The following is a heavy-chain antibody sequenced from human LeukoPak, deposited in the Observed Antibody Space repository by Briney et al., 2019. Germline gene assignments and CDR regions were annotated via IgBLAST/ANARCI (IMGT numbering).Heavy chain of an antibody. J-gene: IGHJ4*02. CDR2: FDPEDGVT. D-gene: IGHD5-18*01. CDR1: GYTLTELS. CDR3: AREGAMRVSPPRGYSYGYPHFDY. Sequence: ASVKVSCKVSGYTLTELSMHWVRQAPGKGLEWMGGFDPEDGVTIYAQKFQGRVTMTEDTSTDTAYMELSSLRSEDTAVYYCAREGAMRVSPPRGYSYGYPHFDYWGQGTLVTVSS. V-gene: IGHV1-24*01.